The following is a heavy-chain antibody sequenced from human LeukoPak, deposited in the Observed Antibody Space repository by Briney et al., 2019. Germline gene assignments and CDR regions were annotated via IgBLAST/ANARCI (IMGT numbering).Heavy chain of an antibody. CDR3: ARESLGSYKTVVIVARGHDAFDM. D-gene: IGHD3-22*01. V-gene: IGHV3-7*03. CDR2: IKQDRSEK. J-gene: IGHJ3*02. Sequence: GGSLRLSCAASGFTFSNYWMSWVRQAPGKGLEWVANIKQDRSEKYYVDSVKGRFTISRDDAKNSLYLQMNSLRAEDTAVYYCARESLGSYKTVVIVARGHDAFDMWGQGTMATVSS. CDR1: GFTFSNYW.